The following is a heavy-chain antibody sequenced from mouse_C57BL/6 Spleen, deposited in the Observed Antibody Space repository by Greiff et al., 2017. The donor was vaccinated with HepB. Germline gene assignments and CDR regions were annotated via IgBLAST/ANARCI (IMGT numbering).Heavy chain of an antibody. CDR1: GYTFTTYP. V-gene: IGHV1-47*01. Sequence: VQLQQSGAELVKPGASVKMSCKASGYTFTTYPIEWMKQNHGKSLEWIGNFHPYNDDTKYNEKFKGKATLTLEKSSSTVYLELSRVTSDDSAVYYCARGIDYEGAMDYWGQGTSVTVSS. D-gene: IGHD2-4*01. CDR2: FHPYNDDT. J-gene: IGHJ4*01. CDR3: ARGIDYEGAMDY.